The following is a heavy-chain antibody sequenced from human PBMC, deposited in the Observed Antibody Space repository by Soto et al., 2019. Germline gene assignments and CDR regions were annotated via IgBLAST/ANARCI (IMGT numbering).Heavy chain of an antibody. V-gene: IGHV4-39*07. CDR1: GGSISSSSYY. Sequence: SETLSLTCTVSGGSISSSSYYWGWIRQPPGKGLEWIGSIYYSGSTYYNPSLKSRVTISVDTSKNQFSLKLSSVTAADTAVYYCARLTQKRYSWFDPWGQGTLVTVSS. CDR3: ARLTQKRYSWFDP. J-gene: IGHJ5*02. D-gene: IGHD1-1*01. CDR2: IYYSGST.